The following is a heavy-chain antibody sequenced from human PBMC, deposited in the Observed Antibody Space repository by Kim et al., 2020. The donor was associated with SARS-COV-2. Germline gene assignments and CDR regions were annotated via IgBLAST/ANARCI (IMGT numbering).Heavy chain of an antibody. D-gene: IGHD3-9*01. J-gene: IGHJ4*02. CDR3: ARDGGTQRYFDWSLYYFDY. CDR2: IKQDGSEK. CDR1: GFTFSSYW. V-gene: IGHV3-7*01. Sequence: GGSLRLSCAASGFTFSSYWMSWVRQAPGKGLEWVANIKQDGSEKYYVDSVKGRFTISRDNAKNSLYLQMNSLRAEDTAVYYCARDGGTQRYFDWSLYYFDYWGQGTLVTVSS.